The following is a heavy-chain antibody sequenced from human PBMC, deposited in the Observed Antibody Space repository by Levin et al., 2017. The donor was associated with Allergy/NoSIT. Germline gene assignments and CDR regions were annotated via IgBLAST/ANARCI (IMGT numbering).Heavy chain of an antibody. D-gene: IGHD3-10*01. CDR3: ARCGGWFDP. J-gene: IGHJ5*02. CDR2: IYYSGST. Sequence: RSQTLSLTCTVSGGSISSSSYYWGWIRQPPGKGMEWIGSIYYSGSTYYNPSLKSRVTISVDTSKNQFSLKLSSVTAADTAVYYCARCGGWFDPWGQGTLVTVSS. V-gene: IGHV4-39*01. CDR1: GGSISSSSYY.